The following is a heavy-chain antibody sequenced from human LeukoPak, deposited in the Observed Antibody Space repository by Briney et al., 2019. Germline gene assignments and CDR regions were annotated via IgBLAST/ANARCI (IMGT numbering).Heavy chain of an antibody. CDR1: GGFIGSYY. J-gene: IGHJ6*02. D-gene: IGHD3-10*01. CDR2: IYYSGST. V-gene: IGHV4-59*01. Sequence: TSETLSLTCTVSGGFIGSYYWSWIRQPPGKGLEWIGYIYYSGSTNYNPSLKSRVTISVDTSKNQFSLKLSSVTAADTAVYYCAREVGYYYGSGSYRKYYYYGMDVWGQGTTVTVSS. CDR3: AREVGYYYGSGSYRKYYYYGMDV.